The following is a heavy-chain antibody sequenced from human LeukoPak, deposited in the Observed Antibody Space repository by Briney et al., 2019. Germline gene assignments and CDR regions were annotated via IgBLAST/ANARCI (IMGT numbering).Heavy chain of an antibody. Sequence: PSETLSLTCTVSGGSISSYHWSWIRQPPGKGLEWIGYIYYSGTTNYNPSLKSRVTISVDTSKNQFSLNLISVTAADTAVYFCARGRGGGGSSNNWFDPWGQGTLVTVSS. V-gene: IGHV4-59*12. CDR2: IYYSGTT. CDR1: GGSISSYH. J-gene: IGHJ5*02. D-gene: IGHD2-15*01. CDR3: ARGRGGGGSSNNWFDP.